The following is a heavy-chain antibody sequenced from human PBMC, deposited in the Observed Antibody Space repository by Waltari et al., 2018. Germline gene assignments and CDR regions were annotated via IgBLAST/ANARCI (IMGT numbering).Heavy chain of an antibody. D-gene: IGHD4-4*01. CDR1: GFTFSNYA. J-gene: IGHJ4*02. CDR3: AKHPTVGNFDY. V-gene: IGHV3-23*01. CDR2: INGGGVNT. Sequence: VQLLESGGGLVQPGGSLRLSCAASGFTFSNYAMSWVRQAPGKGVVWVSVINGGGVNTYYADSVKGRLTISRDNSKNTLYLQMNSLRAEDTAVYYCAKHPTVGNFDYWGQGTLVTVSP.